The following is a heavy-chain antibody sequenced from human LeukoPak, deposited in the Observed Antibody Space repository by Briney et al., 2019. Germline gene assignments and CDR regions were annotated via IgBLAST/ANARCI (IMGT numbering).Heavy chain of an antibody. CDR2: INHSGST. CDR1: GGSFSDYY. D-gene: IGHD3-16*02. Sequence: SETLSLSCAVYGGSFSDYYWSWIRQPPGKGLEWIGEINHSGSTNYNPSLKSRVTISVDTCKNQFSLKLSSVTAADTAVYYWARDQVVMITFGGVIEQRYYGMDVWGQGTTVTVSS. J-gene: IGHJ6*02. V-gene: IGHV4-34*01. CDR3: ARDQVVMITFGGVIEQRYYGMDV.